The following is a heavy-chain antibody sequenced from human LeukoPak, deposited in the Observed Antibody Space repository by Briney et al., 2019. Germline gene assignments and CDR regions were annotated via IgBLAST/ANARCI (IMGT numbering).Heavy chain of an antibody. CDR1: GGTFSSYA. CDR2: IIPIFGTA. J-gene: IGHJ2*01. D-gene: IGHD5-12*01. CDR3: ARDRARHDYTDLTGYFDL. V-gene: IGHV1-69*13. Sequence: ASVKVSCKASGGTFSSYAISWVRQAPGQGLEWMGGIIPIFGTANYAQKFQGRVTITADESTSTAYMELSSLRSEDTAVYYCARDRARHDYTDLTGYFDLWGRGTLVTVSS.